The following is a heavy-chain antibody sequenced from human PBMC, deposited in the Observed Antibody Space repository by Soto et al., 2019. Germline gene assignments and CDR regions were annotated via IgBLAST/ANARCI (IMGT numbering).Heavy chain of an antibody. CDR2: ISYDGSNK. Sequence: GGSLRLSCAASGFTFSSYAMHWVRQAPGKGLEWVAVISYDGSNKYYEDSVKGRLTISRDNSKNTQYLQVNSVRAEDSAVYYGAGDSYSGGYFYCYGMDVWGQGTTVTGSS. V-gene: IGHV3-30*04. CDR1: GFTFSSYA. CDR3: AGDSYSGGYFYCYGMDV. J-gene: IGHJ6*02. D-gene: IGHD1-26*01.